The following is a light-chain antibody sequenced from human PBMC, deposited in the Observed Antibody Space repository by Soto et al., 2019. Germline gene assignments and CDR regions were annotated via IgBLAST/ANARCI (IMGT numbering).Light chain of an antibody. CDR1: QGISSW. CDR3: QQGNSFPIT. V-gene: IGKV1-12*01. CDR2: AAS. J-gene: IGKJ5*01. Sequence: DIQMTQSPSSVSASVGDRVTITCRASQGISSWLGWYQQKPGKAPKLLIYAASSLQSGVPSRFSGSCSGTDFPLTISSLQPEDFATYYCQQGNSFPITFGQGTRLEIK.